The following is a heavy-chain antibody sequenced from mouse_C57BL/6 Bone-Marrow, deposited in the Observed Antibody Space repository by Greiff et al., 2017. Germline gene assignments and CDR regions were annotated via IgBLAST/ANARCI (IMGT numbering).Heavy chain of an antibody. V-gene: IGHV5-12*01. CDR2: ISNGGGST. CDR3: ARHDGRDFDY. CDR1: GFTFSDYY. J-gene: IGHJ2*01. D-gene: IGHD1-1*01. Sequence: EVQLQQSGGGLVQPGGSLKLSCAASGFTFSDYYMYWVRQTPEKRLEWVAYISNGGGSTYYPDTVKGRFTISRDNAKNTLYLQMSRLKSEDTAMYYCARHDGRDFDYWGQGTTLTVSS.